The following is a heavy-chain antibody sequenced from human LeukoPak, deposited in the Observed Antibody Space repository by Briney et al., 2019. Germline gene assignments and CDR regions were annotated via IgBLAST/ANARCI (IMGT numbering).Heavy chain of an antibody. CDR1: GFTFNSYS. J-gene: IGHJ3*02. CDR2: ISSSSSYL. Sequence: GGSLRLSCAASGFTFNSYSMNRVRQAPGKGLEWVSSISSSSSYLYYADSVKGRFTISRDNAKNSLYLQMNSLRAGDTAVYYCAGGHIVATISDAFDIWGQGTMVTVSS. D-gene: IGHD5-12*01. V-gene: IGHV3-21*01. CDR3: AGGHIVATISDAFDI.